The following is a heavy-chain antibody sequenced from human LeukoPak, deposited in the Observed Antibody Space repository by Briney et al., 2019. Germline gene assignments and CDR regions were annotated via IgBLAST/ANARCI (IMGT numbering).Heavy chain of an antibody. CDR2: ISVSGGTT. D-gene: IGHD6-13*01. Sequence: PGGSLRLSCAASGFTFNSYAMYWVRQAPGKGLESVSAISVSGGTTYYADSVKGRFTISRDNSKNTLYLQMNSLRAEDTAVYYCANDFEAYSSSWYFYWGQGTLVTVSS. CDR1: GFTFNSYA. J-gene: IGHJ4*02. CDR3: ANDFEAYSSSWYFY. V-gene: IGHV3-23*01.